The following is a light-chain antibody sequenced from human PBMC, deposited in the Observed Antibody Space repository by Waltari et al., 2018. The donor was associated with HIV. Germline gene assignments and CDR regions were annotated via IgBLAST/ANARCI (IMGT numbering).Light chain of an antibody. V-gene: IGLV2-11*01. CDR1: SSDIGGYAY. Sequence: QSALTQPASVAGSPGQSITISCPGTSSDIGGYAYVSWYQQHPGKAPKLMIFDVNKRPSGVPARFSGSKSGHTASLTISGLQADDEADYYCCSYAGSYTEIFGGGTKLTVL. CDR2: DVN. CDR3: CSYAGSYTEI. J-gene: IGLJ2*01.